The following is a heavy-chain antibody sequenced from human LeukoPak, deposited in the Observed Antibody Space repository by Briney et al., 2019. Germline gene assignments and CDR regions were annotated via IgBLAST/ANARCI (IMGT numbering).Heavy chain of an antibody. CDR1: GFTVSSKY. CDR3: VRATRSLGYDP. J-gene: IGHJ5*02. CDR2: IYSGGST. V-gene: IGHV3-66*01. Sequence: GGSLRLSCAACGFTVSSKYMSWVGQAPGKGLEWVSVIYSGGSTYYADSVKGRFTISRDDSKNTLYLQMNCLRAEYTALYDYVRATRSLGYDPWGQGTLVTVSS.